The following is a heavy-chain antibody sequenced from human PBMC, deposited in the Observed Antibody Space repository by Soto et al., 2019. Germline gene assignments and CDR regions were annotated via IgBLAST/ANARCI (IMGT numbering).Heavy chain of an antibody. V-gene: IGHV4-59*01. CDR3: ARDRATYYDFWSGLGDAFDI. D-gene: IGHD3-3*01. CDR1: GGSISSYY. CDR2: IYYSGST. Sequence: SETLSLTCTVSGGSISSYYWSWIRQPPGKGLEWIGYIYYSGSTNYNPSLKSRVTISVDTSKNQFSLKLSSVTAADTAVYYCARDRATYYDFWSGLGDAFDIWGQGTMVTVSS. J-gene: IGHJ3*02.